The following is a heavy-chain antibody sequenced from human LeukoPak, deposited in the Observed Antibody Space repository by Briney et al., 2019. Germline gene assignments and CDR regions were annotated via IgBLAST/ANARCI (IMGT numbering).Heavy chain of an antibody. Sequence: PGSSLRLSCAASGFTFRIYAMSWVRQAPGKGLEWVANIKQDGGEKYYVDSVKGRFTISRDNAKNSLYLQMNSLRAEDTAVYYCARLGARQVLDYWGQGTLVTVSS. CDR2: IKQDGGEK. D-gene: IGHD4-17*01. CDR3: ARLGARQVLDY. V-gene: IGHV3-7*01. J-gene: IGHJ4*02. CDR1: GFTFRIYA.